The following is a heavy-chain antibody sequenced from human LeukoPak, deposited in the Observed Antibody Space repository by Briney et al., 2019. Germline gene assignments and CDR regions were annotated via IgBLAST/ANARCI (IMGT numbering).Heavy chain of an antibody. Sequence: GGSLRLSCVASGFTFSRYWMIWVRQAPDKGLEWVANIKQDESEIYSVDSVKGRFTISRDNAKNSLYLQMNSLRAEDTAVYYCARFHYDETLFGMDVWGQGTMVTVSS. J-gene: IGHJ6*02. CDR3: ARFHYDETLFGMDV. D-gene: IGHD3-22*01. CDR2: IKQDESEI. CDR1: GFTFSRYW. V-gene: IGHV3-7*01.